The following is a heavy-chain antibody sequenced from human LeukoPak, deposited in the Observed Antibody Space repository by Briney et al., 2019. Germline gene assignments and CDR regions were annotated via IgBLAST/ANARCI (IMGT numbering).Heavy chain of an antibody. CDR2: ISSSGSTI. J-gene: IGHJ3*02. Sequence: GGSLRLSCAASGFTFSSYEMNWVRQAPGKGLEWVSYISSSGSTIYYADSVKGRFTISRDNAKNSLYLQMNSLRAEDTAVYYCAREAVRATRAFDIWGQGTMVTVSS. CDR3: AREAVRATRAFDI. V-gene: IGHV3-48*03. D-gene: IGHD3-10*02. CDR1: GFTFSSYE.